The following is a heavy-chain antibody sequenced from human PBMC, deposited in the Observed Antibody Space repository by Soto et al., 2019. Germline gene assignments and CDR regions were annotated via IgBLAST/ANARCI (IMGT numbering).Heavy chain of an antibody. D-gene: IGHD6-6*01. Sequence: GGSLRLSCAASGFTFSSYGMHWVRQAPGKGLEWVAVIWYGGSNKYYADSVKGRFTISRDNSKNTLYLQMNSLRAEDTAVYYCARGWYSSSSTYYYGMDVWGQGTTVTVSS. V-gene: IGHV3-33*01. CDR3: ARGWYSSSSTYYYGMDV. CDR2: IWYGGSNK. CDR1: GFTFSSYG. J-gene: IGHJ6*02.